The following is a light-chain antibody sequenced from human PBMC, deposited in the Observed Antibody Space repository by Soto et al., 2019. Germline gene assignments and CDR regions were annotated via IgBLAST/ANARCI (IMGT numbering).Light chain of an antibody. J-gene: IGLJ2*01. Sequence: QSALTQPASVSGSPGQSITISCTGTSSDIGAYYYVSWYQHHPGKVPKLIIYAVSNRPSGVSNRFSGSKSDNTASLTISGLQAEDEADYYCSSYTTSSALEFGGGTKVTVL. CDR3: SSYTTSSALE. CDR1: SSDIGAYYY. CDR2: AVS. V-gene: IGLV2-14*03.